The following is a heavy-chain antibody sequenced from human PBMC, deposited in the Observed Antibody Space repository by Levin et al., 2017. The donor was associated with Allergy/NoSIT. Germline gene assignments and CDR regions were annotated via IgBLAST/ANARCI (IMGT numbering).Heavy chain of an antibody. CDR3: ARGRRVVPAAILSYYYYGMDV. CDR1: GGSFSGYY. J-gene: IGHJ6*02. V-gene: IGHV4-34*01. D-gene: IGHD2-2*02. Sequence: PSETLSLTCAVYGGSFSGYYWSWIRQPPGKGLEWIGEINHSGSTNYNPSLKSRVTISVDTSKNQFSLKLSSVTAADTAVYYCARGRRVVPAAILSYYYYGMDVWGQGTTVTVSS. CDR2: INHSGST.